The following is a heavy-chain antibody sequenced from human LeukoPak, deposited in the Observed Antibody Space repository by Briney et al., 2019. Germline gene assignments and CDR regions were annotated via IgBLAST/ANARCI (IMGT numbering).Heavy chain of an antibody. CDR2: IFYGGSP. V-gene: IGHV4-59*08. J-gene: IGHJ3*02. Sequence: SETLSLTCTVSGGSISSYYWSWIRQPPGKGLEWIGNIFYGGSPNYNPSLKSRVNISFDTSNNQFSLKLSSVPAADTAVYYCARHAFPLDAFDIWGQGTMVTVSS. CDR3: ARHAFPLDAFDI. CDR1: GGSISSYY.